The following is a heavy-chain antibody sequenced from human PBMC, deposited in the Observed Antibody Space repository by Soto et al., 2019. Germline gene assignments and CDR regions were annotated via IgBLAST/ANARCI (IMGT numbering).Heavy chain of an antibody. CDR1: GFTFSSNG. Sequence: QVHLVESGGGVVQPGTSLRLSCTASGFTFSSNGMHWVRQAPGKGLEWVAVIWYAGSKKYYADTVKGRFTISRDNSKSHMFLQMSSVSVEDTAVSYCGSVLGCSGGSCHAPPPDCWGQGTLVAVSA. V-gene: IGHV3-33*01. D-gene: IGHD2-15*01. CDR2: IWYAGSKK. J-gene: IGHJ4*02. CDR3: GSVLGCSGGSCHAPPPDC.